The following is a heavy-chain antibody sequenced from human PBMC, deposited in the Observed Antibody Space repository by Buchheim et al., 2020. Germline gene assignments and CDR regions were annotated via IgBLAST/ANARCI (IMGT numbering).Heavy chain of an antibody. CDR1: GGSISSGGYS. V-gene: IGHV4-30-2*01. D-gene: IGHD2-2*01. CDR2: IYHSGST. Sequence: QLQLQESGSGLVKPSQTLSLTCAVSGGSISSGGYSWSWIRQPPGKGLEWIGYIYHSGSTYYNPSIKSRVTMSVDRSKNQFSLKLKSVTAADTAVYYCAREGYCSSASCYGNAFDIWGQGT. J-gene: IGHJ3*02. CDR3: AREGYCSSASCYGNAFDI.